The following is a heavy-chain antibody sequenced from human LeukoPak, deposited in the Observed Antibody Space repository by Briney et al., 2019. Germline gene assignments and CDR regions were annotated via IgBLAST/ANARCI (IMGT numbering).Heavy chain of an antibody. Sequence: HGESLKISCKGSGYIFTHNWIGWVRQMPGKGLEWMGIIYPGDSDTRYSPSFEGQVTISVDKSISTAHLQWSSLKASDTAMYYCARQTRDGSGSRGYSFDFWGQGTLVTVSS. D-gene: IGHD3-10*01. CDR3: ARQTRDGSGSRGYSFDF. J-gene: IGHJ4*02. CDR1: GYIFTHNW. V-gene: IGHV5-51*01. CDR2: IYPGDSDT.